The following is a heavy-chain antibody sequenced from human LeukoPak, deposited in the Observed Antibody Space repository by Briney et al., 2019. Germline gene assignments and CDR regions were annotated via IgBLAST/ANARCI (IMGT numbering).Heavy chain of an antibody. J-gene: IGHJ3*02. V-gene: IGHV4-39*02. CDR2: IYFSGST. CDR1: GDSIVRSTCY. CDR3: ARRQHGDSSDVKGAFDI. Sequence: KTSETLSLTCTVSGDSIVRSTCYWSWIRQPPGKGPEGIGSIYFSGSTYYNPSLESRVTISVDTSKNDFSLQLSSVAAADTAIYYCARRQHGDSSDVKGAFDIWGEGTMVTVSS. D-gene: IGHD3-22*01.